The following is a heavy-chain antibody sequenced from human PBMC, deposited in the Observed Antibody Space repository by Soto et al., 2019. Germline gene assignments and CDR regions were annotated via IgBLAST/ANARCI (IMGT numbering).Heavy chain of an antibody. J-gene: IGHJ4*02. CDR3: AIFYRYFDWLGNDY. V-gene: IGHV4-61*05. CDR1: GGSISSSSYY. D-gene: IGHD3-9*01. CDR2: IYYSGST. Sequence: PSETLSLTCTVSGGSISSSSYYWGWIRQPPGKGLEWIGYIYYSGSTNYNPSLKSRVTISVDTSKNQFSLKLSSVTAADTAVYYCAIFYRYFDWLGNDYWGQGTLVTVSS.